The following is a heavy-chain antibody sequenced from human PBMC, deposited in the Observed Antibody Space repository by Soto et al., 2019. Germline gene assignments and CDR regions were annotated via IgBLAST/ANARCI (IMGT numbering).Heavy chain of an antibody. Sequence: SETLSLTCTVSGGSISSGDYYWTWIRQPPGKGLEWIGFIFNSENTYYNPSLKSRVTISVDTSKNQFSLKLSSVTAADTAVYYCARADYDSSGCDYWGQGTLVTVSS. CDR3: ARADYDSSGCDY. V-gene: IGHV4-30-4*01. J-gene: IGHJ4*02. D-gene: IGHD3-22*01. CDR2: IFNSENT. CDR1: GGSISSGDYY.